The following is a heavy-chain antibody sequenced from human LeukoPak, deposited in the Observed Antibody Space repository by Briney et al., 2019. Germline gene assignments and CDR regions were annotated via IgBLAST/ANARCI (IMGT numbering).Heavy chain of an antibody. D-gene: IGHD4-23*01. V-gene: IGHV3-7*03. Sequence: GGSLRLSCAASGSTFSSYWMSWVRQAPGKGLEWVANIKQDGSDKYYVDSVKGRFTISRDNAKNSLYLQINSLRAEDTAVYYCARKTVVGSYFDYWGQGTPVTVSS. J-gene: IGHJ4*02. CDR2: IKQDGSDK. CDR1: GSTFSSYW. CDR3: ARKTVVGSYFDY.